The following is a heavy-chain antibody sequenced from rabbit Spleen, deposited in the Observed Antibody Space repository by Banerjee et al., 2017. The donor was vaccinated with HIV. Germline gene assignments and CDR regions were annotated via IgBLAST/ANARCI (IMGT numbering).Heavy chain of an antibody. CDR3: ARDLVAVIGWNFNL. D-gene: IGHD1-1*01. V-gene: IGHV1S45*01. CDR1: GFSFSSGYY. Sequence: QEQLEESGGGLVKPEGSLTLTCKASGFSFSSGYYMCWVRQAPGKGLEWIGCIYAGSTGNTYYASWAKGRFTISKTSSTTVTLQMTSLTAADTATYFCARDLVAVIGWNFNLWGPGTLVTVS. CDR2: IYAGSTGNT. J-gene: IGHJ4*01.